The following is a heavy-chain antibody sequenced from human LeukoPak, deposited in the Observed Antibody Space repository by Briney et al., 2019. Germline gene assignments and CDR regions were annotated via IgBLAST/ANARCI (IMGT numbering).Heavy chain of an antibody. CDR1: GYTFTRHY. CDR3: ARDLQWELGWFDP. J-gene: IGHJ5*02. Sequence: ASVKVSCKSSGYTFTRHYLHWVRQAPGQGLEWVGLINPTGTSSWSAQKFQGRVTLTRDMSTSTDYMELSSLRSEDTAVYYCARDLQWELGWFDPWGQGTLVTVSS. V-gene: IGHV1-46*01. CDR2: INPTGTSS. D-gene: IGHD1-26*01.